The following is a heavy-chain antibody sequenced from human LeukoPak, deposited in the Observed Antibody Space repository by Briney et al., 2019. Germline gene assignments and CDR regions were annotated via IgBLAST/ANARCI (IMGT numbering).Heavy chain of an antibody. CDR2: MNLNSGNT. CDR3: ARDSTGTTEAFGD. CDR1: GYTFTSYD. D-gene: IGHD1-1*01. Sequence: GASVKVSCKASGYTFTSYDINWVRQATGQGLEWMGWMNLNSGNTGYAQKFQGRVTMTRNTSISTAYMELSSLRSEDTAVYYCARDSTGTTEAFGDWGQGTLVTVSS. J-gene: IGHJ4*02. V-gene: IGHV1-8*01.